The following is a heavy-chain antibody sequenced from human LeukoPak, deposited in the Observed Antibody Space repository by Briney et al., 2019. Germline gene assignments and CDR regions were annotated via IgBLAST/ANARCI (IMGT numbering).Heavy chain of an antibody. Sequence: KSSETLSLTCTVSGGSISSSSYYWGWIRQPPGKGLEWIGSIYYSGSTYYNPSLKSRVTISVDTSKNQFSLKLSSVTAADTAVYYCARFQGGRFEDFYYFDYWGQGTLVTVSS. CDR2: IYYSGST. D-gene: IGHD3-16*01. V-gene: IGHV4-39*01. CDR1: GGSISSSSYY. CDR3: ARFQGGRFEDFYYFDY. J-gene: IGHJ4*02.